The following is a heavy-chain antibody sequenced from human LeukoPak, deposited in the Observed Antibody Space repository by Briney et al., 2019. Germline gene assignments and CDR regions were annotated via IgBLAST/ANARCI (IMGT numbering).Heavy chain of an antibody. Sequence: GGSLRLSCAASGFTFSNYWMTWVRQAPGKGLEWVANIKQDGSEKYYVDSVKGRFNISRDNSKNTLYLQMNSLRAEDTAVYYCAKGSIVGATSGDFDYWGQGTLVTVSS. CDR1: GFTFSNYW. CDR3: AKGSIVGATSGDFDY. D-gene: IGHD1-26*01. CDR2: IKQDGSEK. V-gene: IGHV3-7*03. J-gene: IGHJ4*02.